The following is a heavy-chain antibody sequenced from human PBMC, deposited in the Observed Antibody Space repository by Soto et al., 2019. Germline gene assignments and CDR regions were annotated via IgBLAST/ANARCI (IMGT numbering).Heavy chain of an antibody. CDR1: GDPINSGGYF. CDR3: ARDRYFDL. CDR2: IFYNGST. V-gene: IGHV4-31*03. Sequence: QVQLQESGPGLVKPSQTLSLTCSVSGDPINSGGYFWSWIRQLPGKGLEWIGNIFYNGSTYYNPSLKSRVTLYLDTSKSQVSLNLSSVTAADTAVYFCARDRYFDLGGRCTLVTVSS. J-gene: IGHJ2*01.